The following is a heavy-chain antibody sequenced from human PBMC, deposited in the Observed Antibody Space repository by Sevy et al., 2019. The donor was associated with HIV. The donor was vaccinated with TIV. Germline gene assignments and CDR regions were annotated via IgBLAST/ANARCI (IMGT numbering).Heavy chain of an antibody. CDR1: EFMFSTYA. V-gene: IGHV3-30-3*01. CDR3: ARDAAYSTDWYPSDY. D-gene: IGHD6-19*01. Sequence: GGSLRLSCAASEFMFSTYAMHWVHQAPGKGLEWVAVISYDGSRHYYGESVKGRFTISRDNSKNTLFLQMNSLRLEDTAFYYCARDAAYSTDWYPSDYWGQGTLVTVSS. J-gene: IGHJ4*02. CDR2: ISYDGSRH.